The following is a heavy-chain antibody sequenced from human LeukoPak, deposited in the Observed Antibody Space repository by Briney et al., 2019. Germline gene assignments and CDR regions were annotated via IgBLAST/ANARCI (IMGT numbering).Heavy chain of an antibody. J-gene: IGHJ5*02. CDR3: ARDYGDNSGWFDP. V-gene: IGHV1-8*01. Sequence: GASVKVSCKASGYTFTNYDINRVRQATGQGLEWMGWMSPNSGSTGYAQKFQGRISMTRSTSIGTAYMELSSLTSEDTAVYYCARDYGDNSGWFDPWGQGTLVTVSS. D-gene: IGHD4-23*01. CDR1: GYTFTNYD. CDR2: MSPNSGST.